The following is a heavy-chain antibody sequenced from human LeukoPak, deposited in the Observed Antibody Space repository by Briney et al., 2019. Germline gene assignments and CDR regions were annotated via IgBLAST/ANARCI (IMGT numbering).Heavy chain of an antibody. Sequence: GGSLRLACAASGFIFSSYWMHWVRHAPGKGLVWVSRINSDGSNTTYADSVKGRFTISRDNSKNTLYLQMPSLKAEDTGVYYCAREFDYGTLPGPYGGPGTLVIVSS. V-gene: IGHV3-74*01. J-gene: IGHJ4*02. D-gene: IGHD3-9*01. CDR2: INSDGSNT. CDR1: GFIFSSYW. CDR3: AREFDYGTLPGPY.